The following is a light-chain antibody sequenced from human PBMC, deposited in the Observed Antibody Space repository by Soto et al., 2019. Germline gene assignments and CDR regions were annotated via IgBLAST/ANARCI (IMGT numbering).Light chain of an antibody. V-gene: IGLV2-8*01. Sequence: QSVLTQPPSASGSPGQSVTISCTGTSSDVGGYNYVSWYQQHPGKAPKLIIYEVTQRPSGVPDRFSGSKSGNTASLTVSGLQAEDEADYYCCSYADSNIVYVFGTGTKLTVL. CDR1: SSDVGGYNY. J-gene: IGLJ1*01. CDR3: CSYADSNIVYV. CDR2: EVT.